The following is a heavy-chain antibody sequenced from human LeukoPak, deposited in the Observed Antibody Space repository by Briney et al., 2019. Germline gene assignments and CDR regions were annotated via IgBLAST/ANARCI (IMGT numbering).Heavy chain of an antibody. Sequence: GGSLRLSCAASGFTFSSYSMNWVRQAPGKGLERVSSISSSSSYIYYADSVKGRFTISRDNAKNSLYLQMNSLRAEDTAVYYCAREPMPDCSSTSCYGGIFRRAAVDYWGQGTLVTVSS. J-gene: IGHJ4*02. D-gene: IGHD2-2*01. CDR3: AREPMPDCSSTSCYGGIFRRAAVDY. CDR1: GFTFSSYS. CDR2: ISSSSSYI. V-gene: IGHV3-21*04.